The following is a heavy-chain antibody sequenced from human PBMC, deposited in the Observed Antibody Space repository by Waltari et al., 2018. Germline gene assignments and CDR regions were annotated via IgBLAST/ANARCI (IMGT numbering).Heavy chain of an antibody. Sequence: QVQLVQSGAEVKKPGASVTVSCKASGYTFTSYDINWVRQATGQGLEWMGWMNPNSGNTGYAQKFQGRVTMTRNTSISTAYMELSSLRSEDTAVYYCARCITIFGVVIDWGQGTLVTVSS. CDR1: GYTFTSYD. D-gene: IGHD3-3*01. J-gene: IGHJ4*02. CDR3: ARCITIFGVVID. CDR2: MNPNSGNT. V-gene: IGHV1-8*01.